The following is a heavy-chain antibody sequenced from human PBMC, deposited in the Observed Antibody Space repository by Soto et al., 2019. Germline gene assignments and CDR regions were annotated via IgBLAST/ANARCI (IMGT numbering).Heavy chain of an antibody. CDR1: GGSFKSGSYS. CDR3: ARDFAHFDS. D-gene: IGHD3-3*01. CDR2: VYHTGRT. V-gene: IGHV4-61*01. Sequence: QVQLQESGPGLVKPSETLSLTCTVSGGSFKSGSYSWSWIRQPPGKGLEWIGYVYHTGRTSYNPSLKIRVSISMDTSKNQFSLNLDSVTAADTAVYFCARDFAHFDSLGQGTLVTVSS. J-gene: IGHJ4*02.